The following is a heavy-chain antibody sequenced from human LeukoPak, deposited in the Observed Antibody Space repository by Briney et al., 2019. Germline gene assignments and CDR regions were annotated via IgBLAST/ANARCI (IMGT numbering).Heavy chain of an antibody. J-gene: IGHJ4*02. D-gene: IGHD3-10*01. V-gene: IGHV4-34*01. CDR2: INHSGST. Sequence: SETLSLTCAVYGGSFSGYYWSWIRQPPGKGLEWVGEINHSGSTNYNPSLKSRVTISVDTSKNQFSLKLSSVTAADTAVYYCARRYYGSGSYSPFDYWGQGTLVTVSS. CDR1: GGSFSGYY. CDR3: ARRYYGSGSYSPFDY.